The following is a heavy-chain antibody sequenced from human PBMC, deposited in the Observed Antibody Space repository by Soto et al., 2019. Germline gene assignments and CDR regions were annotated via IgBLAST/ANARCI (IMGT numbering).Heavy chain of an antibody. V-gene: IGHV4-31*03. Sequence: PSETLSLTCTVSGGSISSGGYYWSWIRQHPGKGLEWIGYIYYSGSTYYKQSLKSRVTISVDTSKNQFYLKLSSVTAADTAVYYCARGLERDDAFDIWGQGTMVTVSS. CDR3: ARGLERDDAFDI. J-gene: IGHJ3*02. CDR2: IYYSGST. CDR1: GGSISSGGYY. D-gene: IGHD3-3*01.